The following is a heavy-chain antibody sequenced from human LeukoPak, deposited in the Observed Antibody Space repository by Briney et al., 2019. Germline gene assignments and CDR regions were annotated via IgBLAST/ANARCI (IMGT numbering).Heavy chain of an antibody. V-gene: IGHV3-7*01. CDR1: GFTFSSYW. CDR3: ARDTREGLLWFGELVQHYYYYYMDV. CDR2: IKQDGSEK. Sequence: PGGSLRLSCAASGFTFSSYWMSWVRQAPGKGREWVANIKQDGSEKYYVDSVKGRFTISRDNAKNSLYLQMNSLRAEDTAVYYCARDTREGLLWFGELVQHYYYYYMDVWGKGTTVTISS. J-gene: IGHJ6*03. D-gene: IGHD3-10*01.